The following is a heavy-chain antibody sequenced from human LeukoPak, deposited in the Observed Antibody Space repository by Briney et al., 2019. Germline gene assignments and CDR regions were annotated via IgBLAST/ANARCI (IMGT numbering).Heavy chain of an antibody. CDR2: ISSSSSYI. V-gene: IGHV3-21*04. J-gene: IGHJ3*02. CDR1: GFTFSSYS. D-gene: IGHD2-2*02. Sequence: PGGSLRLSCAASGFTFSSYSMNWVRQAPGKGLEWVSSISSSSSYIYYADSVKGRLTISRDNAKNSLYLQMNSLRAEDTALYYCARRDIVVVPASILGAFDIWGQGTMVTVSS. CDR3: ARRDIVVVPASILGAFDI.